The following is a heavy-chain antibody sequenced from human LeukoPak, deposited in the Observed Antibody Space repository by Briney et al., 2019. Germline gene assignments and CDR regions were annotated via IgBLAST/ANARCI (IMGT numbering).Heavy chain of an antibody. CDR2: INHSRST. CDR1: GGSSSGYY. Sequence: SETLSLTCVLYGGSSSGYYWSWIRQPPGKGLEWIGEINHSRSTNYNPSLKSRVTISVDTSKNQFSLKLSSVTAADTAVYYCARRGPPRTMLRGVKSGWFDPWGQGTLVTVSS. D-gene: IGHD3-10*01. V-gene: IGHV4-34*01. J-gene: IGHJ5*02. CDR3: ARRGPPRTMLRGVKSGWFDP.